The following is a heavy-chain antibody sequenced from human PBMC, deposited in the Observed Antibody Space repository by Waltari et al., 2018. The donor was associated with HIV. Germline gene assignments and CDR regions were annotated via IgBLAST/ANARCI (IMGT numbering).Heavy chain of an antibody. Sequence: LMESGVSQVKPGVALSRASAAYGLGFGSRALVWVRHAPGKGFEWFASISSGISFITYSGSLKGRFTISRGNAENSLYLQMNSLRAEDTAVYYCARDMATFTGAYYFDTWGQGTLVTVSS. D-gene: IGHD5-12*01. CDR1: GLGFGSRA. J-gene: IGHJ4*02. CDR3: ARDMATFTGAYYFDT. V-gene: IGHV3-21*01. CDR2: ISSGISFI.